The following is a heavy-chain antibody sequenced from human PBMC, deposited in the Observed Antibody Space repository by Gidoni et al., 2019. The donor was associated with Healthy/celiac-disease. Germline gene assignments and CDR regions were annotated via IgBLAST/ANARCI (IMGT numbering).Heavy chain of an antibody. D-gene: IGHD3-3*01. J-gene: IGHJ4*02. CDR3: ARGKFWLDY. CDR2: IKQDGSEK. Sequence: EVQLVESGGGLVQPGWSLSLSCAASGFTFSSYWMSWVRQAPGKGLEGVANIKQDGSEKDYVDAVKGRFTISRDNAKNSLYLQMNSLRAEETAVYYCARGKFWLDYWGQGTLVTVSS. V-gene: IGHV3-7*01. CDR1: GFTFSSYW.